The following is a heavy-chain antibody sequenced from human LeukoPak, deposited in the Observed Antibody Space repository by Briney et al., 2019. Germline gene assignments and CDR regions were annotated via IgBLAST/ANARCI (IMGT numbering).Heavy chain of an antibody. CDR2: INRDGSVK. CDR3: ARDPGFSSFDY. D-gene: IGHD3-3*02. J-gene: IGHJ4*02. V-gene: IGHV3-7*01. CDR1: GFTLSDYW. Sequence: GGSLILSCAVSGFTLSDYWVTWVRQTPGKGLEFVANINRDGSVKNYVDSVKGRFTISRDNAKNSLYLQMTSLRVDDTAIYYCARDPGFSSFDYWGQGTLVTVSS.